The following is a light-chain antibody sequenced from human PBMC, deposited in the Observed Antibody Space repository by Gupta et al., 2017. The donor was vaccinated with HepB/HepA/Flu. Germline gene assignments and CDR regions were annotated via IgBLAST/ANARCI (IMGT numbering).Light chain of an antibody. V-gene: IGKV3-11*01. CDR2: DAS. CDR3: QQHCSWEYLT. Sequence: EIELTQSPATLSLSPGEGATLSCWASQSVNNYLAWYQQKPGQAPRLLIYDASNRATGIPPRFSGSGSGTYFTLTINNREPDDSAIYYCQQHCSWEYLTFGGGTKLEIK. CDR1: QSVNNY. J-gene: IGKJ4*01.